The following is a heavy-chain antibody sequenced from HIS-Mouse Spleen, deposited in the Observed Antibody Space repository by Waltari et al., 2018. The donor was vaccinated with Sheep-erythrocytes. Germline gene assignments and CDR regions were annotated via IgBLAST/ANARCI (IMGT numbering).Heavy chain of an antibody. CDR2: IYPGDSDT. CDR3: ARRTYYDFWSGYYTDAFDI. D-gene: IGHD3-3*01. CDR1: GYSFTSYW. V-gene: IGHV5-51*03. J-gene: IGHJ3*02. Sequence: EVQLVQSGAEVKKPGESLKISCKGSGYSFTSYWIGLVRQMPGKGLEWMGTIYPGDSDTRYSPSFQGQVTISADKSISTAYLQWSSLKASDTAMYYCARRTYYDFWSGYYTDAFDIWGQGTMVTVSS.